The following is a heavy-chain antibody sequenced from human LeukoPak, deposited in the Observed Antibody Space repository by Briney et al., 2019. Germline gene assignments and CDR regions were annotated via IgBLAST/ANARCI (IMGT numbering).Heavy chain of an antibody. D-gene: IGHD2-21*01. CDR1: GYTFTTNYY. CDR3: ARRFLNAFDI. J-gene: IGHJ3*02. CDR2: INPSGGTT. Sequence: ASVKVSCKASGYTFTTNYYMDWVRQAPGQGLEWMGRINPSGGTTTYAQRFRGRVTMTRDTSTSTVYMELSSLTSEDTAVYYCARRFLNAFDIWGQGTMVTVSS. V-gene: IGHV1-46*01.